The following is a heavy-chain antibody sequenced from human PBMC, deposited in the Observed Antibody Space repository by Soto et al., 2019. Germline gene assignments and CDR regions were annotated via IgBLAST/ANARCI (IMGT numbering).Heavy chain of an antibody. CDR3: ERIQHGYDAFDI. V-gene: IGHV3-9*01. Sequence: GGSLRHSCAASGFTFDAYAMHWVLQAPWKGLEWVSGISWNSSYIYYADSVKARFTISRDNAKNSLYLQMNSLRAEDTAVYYCERIQHGYDAFDIWGQGTIVTVSS. CDR2: ISWNSSYI. J-gene: IGHJ3*02. D-gene: IGHD2-15*01. CDR1: GFTFDAYA.